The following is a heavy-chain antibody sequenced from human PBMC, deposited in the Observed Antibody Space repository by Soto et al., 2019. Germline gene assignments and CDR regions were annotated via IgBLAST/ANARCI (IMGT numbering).Heavy chain of an antibody. Sequence: ESGGGVVQPGRALRLSCAASGFTFSSYGMHWVSQAPGKGRAWVAVISYDGSNKSYADSVKGRFTISRDNSKNTLYLQMKRMRAEDSAVYYCAKERPSGSRPYYYGMDVWGPGTTVTGSS. V-gene: IGHV3-30*18. J-gene: IGHJ6*02. CDR1: GFTFSSYG. CDR2: ISYDGSNK. CDR3: AKERPSGSRPYYYGMDV. D-gene: IGHD1-26*01.